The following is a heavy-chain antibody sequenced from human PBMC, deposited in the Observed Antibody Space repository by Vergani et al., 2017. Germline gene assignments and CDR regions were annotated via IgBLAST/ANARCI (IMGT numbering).Heavy chain of an antibody. CDR3: AGEILSDDRGYSGYEEIDY. CDR1: GGTFSSYA. V-gene: IGHV1-69*12. CDR2: IIPIFGTA. D-gene: IGHD5-12*01. J-gene: IGHJ4*02. Sequence: QVQLVQSGAEVKKPGSSVKVSCKASGGTFSSYAISWVRQAPGQGLEWMGGIIPIFGTANYAQKFQGRVTITADESTSTAYMELSSLRSEDTAVYYCAGEILSDDRGYSGYEEIDYWGQGTLVTVSS.